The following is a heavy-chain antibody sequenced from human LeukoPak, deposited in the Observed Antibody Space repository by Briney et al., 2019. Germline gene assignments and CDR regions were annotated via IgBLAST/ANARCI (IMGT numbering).Heavy chain of an antibody. J-gene: IGHJ4*02. CDR1: GFTFSNHW. CDR2: INRDGSRT. D-gene: IGHD6-6*01. V-gene: IGHV3-74*01. Sequence: GGSLRLSCAASGFTFSNHWMHWVRQAPGKGLMWVSRINRDGSRTDYADSVKGRFTISRDDAKNTLYLQVNNLRAEDTAVYYCARGPNSNWSGLDFWGQGTLLTVSS. CDR3: ARGPNSNWSGLDF.